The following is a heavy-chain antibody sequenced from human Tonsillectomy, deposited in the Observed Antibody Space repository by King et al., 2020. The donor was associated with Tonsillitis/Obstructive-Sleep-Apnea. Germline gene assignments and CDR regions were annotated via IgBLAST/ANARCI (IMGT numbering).Heavy chain of an antibody. CDR1: GGSISSGDYY. CDR3: ARLRYASSQD. D-gene: IGHD6-13*01. CDR2: FYYTGST. Sequence: QLQESGPGLVKPSETLSLTCTVSGGSISSGDYYWGWIRQPPGKGLEWIGRFYYTGSTYYNPSLKSRVTISVDTTKHQFSLKLSSVTAADTAVYYCARLRYASSQDWGQGTLVTVSS. V-gene: IGHV4-39*01. J-gene: IGHJ4*02.